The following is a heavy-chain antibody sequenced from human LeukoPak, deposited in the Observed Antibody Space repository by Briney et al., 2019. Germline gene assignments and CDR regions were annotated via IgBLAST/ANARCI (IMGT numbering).Heavy chain of an antibody. V-gene: IGHV7-4-1*02. CDR3: ARVLGHYYDSSGYYKD. CDR1: GYTFTIYA. CDR2: INTNTGNP. Sequence: ASVKVSCTASGYTFTIYAMNWVRQAPGQGLEWMGWINTNTGNPTYAQGFTGRFVFSLDTSVSTAYLQISSLKAEDTAVYYCARVLGHYYDSSGYYKDWGQGTLVTVSS. D-gene: IGHD3-22*01. J-gene: IGHJ4*02.